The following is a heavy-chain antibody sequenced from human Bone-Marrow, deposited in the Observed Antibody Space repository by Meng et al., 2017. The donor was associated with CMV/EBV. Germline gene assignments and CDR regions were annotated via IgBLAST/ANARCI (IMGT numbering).Heavy chain of an antibody. D-gene: IGHD3-22*01. J-gene: IGHJ4*02. CDR3: AREFHYYDSSGYDY. CDR1: GGSISSSSYY. CDR2: IYYSGST. Sequence: GSLRLSCTVSGGSISSSSYYWGWIRQPPGKGLEWIGSIYYSGSTYYNPSLKSRVTISVDTSKNQFSLKLSSVTAADTAVYYCAREFHYYDSSGYDYWGQGTLVTVSS. V-gene: IGHV4-39*07.